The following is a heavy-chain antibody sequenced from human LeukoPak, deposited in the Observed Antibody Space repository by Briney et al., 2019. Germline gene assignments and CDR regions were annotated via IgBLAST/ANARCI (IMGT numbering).Heavy chain of an antibody. J-gene: IGHJ4*02. CDR1: GFTFSNAW. Sequence: GGSLRLSCAASGFTFSNAWMSWVRQAPGKGLEWVGRIKSKTDGGTTDYAAPVKGRFTISRDDSKNTLYLQMNSLRAEDTAVYYCARPLYGSGSYPPTSGFDYWGQGTLVSVSS. CDR3: ARPLYGSGSYPPTSGFDY. CDR2: IKSKTDGGTT. D-gene: IGHD3-10*01. V-gene: IGHV3-15*01.